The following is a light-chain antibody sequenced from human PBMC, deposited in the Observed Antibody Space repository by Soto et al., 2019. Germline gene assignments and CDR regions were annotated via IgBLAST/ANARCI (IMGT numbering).Light chain of an antibody. Sequence: QSALPQPASVSGSPGQSITISCTGTISDIGGYNFISWYQHHPGKAPKLVIYDVNNRPSGISYRFSGSKSGNTASLTISGLQAEDEADYYCASYTRNTTLVFGGGTKLTVL. J-gene: IGLJ2*01. CDR2: DVN. V-gene: IGLV2-14*01. CDR3: ASYTRNTTLV. CDR1: ISDIGGYNF.